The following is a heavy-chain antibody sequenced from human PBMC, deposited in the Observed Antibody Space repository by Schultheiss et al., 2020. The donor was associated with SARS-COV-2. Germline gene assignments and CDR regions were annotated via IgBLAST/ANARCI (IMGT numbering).Heavy chain of an antibody. Sequence: SETLSLTCTVSGGSISSYYWSWIRQPPGKGLEWIGSIYYSGSTYYNPSLKSRVTISVDTSKNQFSLKLSSVTAADTAVYYCARHVGDYDFWSGYYYYYGMDVWGQGTTVTVSS. J-gene: IGHJ6*02. CDR1: GGSISSYY. CDR2: IYYSGST. V-gene: IGHV4-59*05. CDR3: ARHVGDYDFWSGYYYYYGMDV. D-gene: IGHD3-3*01.